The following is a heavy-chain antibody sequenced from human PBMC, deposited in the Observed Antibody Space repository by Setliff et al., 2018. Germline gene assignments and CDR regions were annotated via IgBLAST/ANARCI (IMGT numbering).Heavy chain of an antibody. D-gene: IGHD3-10*01. CDR3: ARGNMFDGSGRWFDY. Sequence: PSETLSLTCSVSGDSMSTYYWNWIRQSPGKGLEWIGNIYYGGSANYNPSLKSRVTISVDMSKNQFSLRLNSLTAADTAIYYCARGNMFDGSGRWFDYWGQGTLVTVSS. CDR1: GDSMSTYY. J-gene: IGHJ4*02. CDR2: IYYGGSA. V-gene: IGHV4-59*01.